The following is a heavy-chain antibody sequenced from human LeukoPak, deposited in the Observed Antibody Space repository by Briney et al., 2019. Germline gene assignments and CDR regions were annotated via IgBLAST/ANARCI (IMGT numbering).Heavy chain of an antibody. J-gene: IGHJ4*02. V-gene: IGHV3-21*01. CDR1: GFTFSSYA. CDR2: ISSSSSYI. D-gene: IGHD3-10*01. CDR3: ARGAKNRYGSGSYYDY. Sequence: NPGGSLRLSCAASGFTFSSYAMSWVRQAPGKGLEWVSSISSSSSYIYYADSVKGRFTISRDNAKNSLYLQMNSLRAEDTAVYYCARGAKNRYGSGSYYDYWGQGTLVTVSS.